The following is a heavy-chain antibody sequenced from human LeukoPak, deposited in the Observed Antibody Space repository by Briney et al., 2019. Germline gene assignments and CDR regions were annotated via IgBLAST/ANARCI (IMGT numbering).Heavy chain of an antibody. CDR2: FDPEDGET. CDR3: ATTYYYDSSGTYWFDP. V-gene: IGHV1-24*01. CDR1: GYTLTELS. D-gene: IGHD3-22*01. J-gene: IGHJ5*02. Sequence: ASVKVSCKVSGYTLTELSMHWVRPAPGKGREWVGGFDPEDGETIYAQTFQGRVTMTEDTSTDTDYMELSSLRSEDTAVHYCATTYYYDSSGTYWFDPWGQGTLVTVSS.